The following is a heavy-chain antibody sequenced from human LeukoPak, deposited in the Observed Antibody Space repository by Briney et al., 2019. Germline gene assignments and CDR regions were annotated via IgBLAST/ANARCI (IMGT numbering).Heavy chain of an antibody. CDR2: IYYSGST. CDR1: GDSISSYY. Sequence: SETLSLTCTVSGDSISSYYWSWIRQPPGKGLEWIGYIYYSGSTNYNPSLKSRVTISVDTSKNQLSLKLSSVTAADTAVYYCARVGSSGWYFLDYWGQGTLVTVSS. D-gene: IGHD6-19*01. J-gene: IGHJ4*02. V-gene: IGHV4-59*01. CDR3: ARVGSSGWYFLDY.